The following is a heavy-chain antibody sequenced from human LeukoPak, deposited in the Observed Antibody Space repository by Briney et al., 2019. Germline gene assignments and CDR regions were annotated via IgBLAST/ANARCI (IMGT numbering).Heavy chain of an antibody. V-gene: IGHV1-18*01. Sequence: ASVEVSCKASGYTFTSYGISWVRQAPGQGLEWVGWISAYNGNTNYAQKLQGRVTMTRDTSISTAYMELSRLRSDDTAVYYCATGTPGGSFGNDAFDIWGQGTMVTVSS. CDR1: GYTFTSYG. J-gene: IGHJ3*02. D-gene: IGHD1-26*01. CDR3: ATGTPGGSFGNDAFDI. CDR2: ISAYNGNT.